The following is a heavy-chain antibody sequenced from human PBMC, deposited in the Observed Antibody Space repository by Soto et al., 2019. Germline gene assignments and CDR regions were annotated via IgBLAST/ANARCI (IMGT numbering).Heavy chain of an antibody. V-gene: IGHV4-39*01. CDR1: GGSITSSSYY. CDR2: IYYSGST. CDR3: ATQEVGGSYVYTFDP. D-gene: IGHD1-26*01. Sequence: QLHLRESGPGLVKPSETLSLTCTVSGGSITSSSYYWGWIRQPPGKGLEWIGSIYYSGSTYSNPSPKSRVTITVDTSKNQFSRKLSSVTAADTAVYYCATQEVGGSYVYTFDPWGQGTLVTVSS. J-gene: IGHJ5*02.